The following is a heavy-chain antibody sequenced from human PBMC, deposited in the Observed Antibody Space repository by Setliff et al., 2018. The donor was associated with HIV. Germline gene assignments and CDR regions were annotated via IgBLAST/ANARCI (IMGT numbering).Heavy chain of an antibody. Sequence: LRFSCAASGFTFSNYWMSWVRQAPGKGLECLANIKHDGSEKYYVDSVKGRFTVSRDNAKNSLYLQMNSLRVEDTAVYYCATDLNWENYWGQGTLVTVSS. J-gene: IGHJ4*02. CDR1: GFTFSNYW. D-gene: IGHD7-27*01. CDR2: IKHDGSEK. V-gene: IGHV3-7*01. CDR3: ATDLNWENY.